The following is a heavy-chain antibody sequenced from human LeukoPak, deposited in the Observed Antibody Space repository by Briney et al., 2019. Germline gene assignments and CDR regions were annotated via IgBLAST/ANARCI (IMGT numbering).Heavy chain of an antibody. V-gene: IGHV3-23*01. D-gene: IGHD5-12*01. CDR2: INYGGDTT. CDR3: AKDIVRGTGPSLKHIVATIPRFDY. CDR1: EFTFSTYA. J-gene: IGHJ4*02. Sequence: PGGSLRLSCAASEFTFSTYAMSWVRQAPGRGLEWVSSINYGGDTTYYADSVKGRFTISRDNSKNTLYLQMNRLRAEDMAVYYCAKDIVRGTGPSLKHIVATIPRFDYWGQGTLVTVST.